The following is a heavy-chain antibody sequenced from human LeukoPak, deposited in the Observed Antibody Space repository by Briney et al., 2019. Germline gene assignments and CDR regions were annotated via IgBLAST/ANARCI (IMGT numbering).Heavy chain of an antibody. CDR1: GFTFSSSA. CDR2: ISGSGSNT. CDR3: AKGAIAALNAYFDY. V-gene: IGHV3-23*01. Sequence: PGGSLRLFCAASGFTFSSSAMIWVRQAPGKGREWVSAISGSGSNTYYADAVKGRFTISRDNSKNTLYLQMNSLRAEDTAVYYCAKGAIAALNAYFDYWGQGTLVTVSP. D-gene: IGHD2-15*01. J-gene: IGHJ4*02.